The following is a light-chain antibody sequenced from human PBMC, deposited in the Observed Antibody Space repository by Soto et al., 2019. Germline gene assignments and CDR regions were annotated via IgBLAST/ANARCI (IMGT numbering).Light chain of an antibody. V-gene: IGLV2-11*01. J-gene: IGLJ2*01. CDR3: SSYAGSRNVV. Sequence: QSALTQPRSVSGSPGQSVTISCTGSSSDVGGYNYVSWYQHHPDKVPKLIIFGVTKRPSGVPDRFSGSKSGNTASLTISGLQADDEADYYCSSYAGSRNVVFGGGTKLTVL. CDR1: SSDVGGYNY. CDR2: GVT.